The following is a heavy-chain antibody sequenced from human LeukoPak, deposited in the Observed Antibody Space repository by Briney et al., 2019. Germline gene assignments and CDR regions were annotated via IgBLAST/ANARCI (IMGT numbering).Heavy chain of an antibody. CDR1: GGSISSHY. CDR3: AKQRADSSSFSTHPGRPVFRFDP. V-gene: IGHV4-59*11. D-gene: IGHD6-6*01. J-gene: IGHJ5*02. CDR2: IYYSGST. Sequence: SETLSLTCTVSGGSISSHYWSWIRQPPGKGLEWIGYIYYSGSTNYNPSLKSRVTISVDTSKNQFSLKLSSVTAADTAVYYCAKQRADSSSFSTHPGRPVFRFDPWGQGTLVTVSS.